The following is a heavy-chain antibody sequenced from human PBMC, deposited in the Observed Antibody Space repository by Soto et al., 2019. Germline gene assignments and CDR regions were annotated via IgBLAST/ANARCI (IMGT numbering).Heavy chain of an antibody. V-gene: IGHV1-69*01. D-gene: IGHD2-15*01. CDR2: IIPIFGTA. CDR1: GGTFSSYA. Sequence: QVQLVQSGAEVKKPGSSVKVSCKASGGTFSSYAISWVRQAPGQGLEWMGGIIPIFGTANYAQKFQGRVTITADESTSKAYMGLSSLRSEDTAGYYCARTSLRAGYSLLPFDYWGQGTLVTVSS. J-gene: IGHJ4*02. CDR3: ARTSLRAGYSLLPFDY.